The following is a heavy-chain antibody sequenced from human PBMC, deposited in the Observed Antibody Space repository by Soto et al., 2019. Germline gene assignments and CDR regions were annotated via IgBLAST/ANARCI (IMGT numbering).Heavy chain of an antibody. V-gene: IGHV3-53*01. CDR2: LYDVDGS. J-gene: IGHJ3*01. CDR1: GLTISGKKY. D-gene: IGHD1-1*01. CDR3: ATWHEREHAYDV. Sequence: DVQLVESGGGLIQPGESLRLSCAAFGLTISGKKYVAGVRQAPGKGLEWVSGLYDVDGSFYADSVRGRFTTSSDSSKTTVYLQMNDLRPDDTAVYYCATWHEREHAYDVWGQGTTVTVSS.